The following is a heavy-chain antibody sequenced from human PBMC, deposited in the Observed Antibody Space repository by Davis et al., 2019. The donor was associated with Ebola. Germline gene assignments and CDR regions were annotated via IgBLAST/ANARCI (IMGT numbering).Heavy chain of an antibody. D-gene: IGHD3-16*02. Sequence: GESLKISCAASGFTFSSYSMNWVRQAPGKGLEWVSSISSSSSYIYYADSVKGRFTISRDNSKNTLYLQMNSLRAEDTAVYYCAKRGGYDYVWGSYRWGFMDVWGQGTTVTVSS. V-gene: IGHV3-21*01. CDR2: ISSSSSYI. CDR1: GFTFSSYS. J-gene: IGHJ6*02. CDR3: AKRGGYDYVWGSYRWGFMDV.